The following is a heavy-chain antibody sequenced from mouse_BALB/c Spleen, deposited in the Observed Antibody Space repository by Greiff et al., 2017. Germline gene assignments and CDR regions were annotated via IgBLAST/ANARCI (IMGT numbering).Heavy chain of an antibody. V-gene: IGHV5-4*02. Sequence: EVQVVESGGGLVKPGGSLKLSCAASGFTFSDYYMYWVRQTPEKRLEWVATISDGGSYTYYPDSVKGRFTISRDNAKNNLYLQMSRLKSEDTAMYYCARGDYYGSSRVFYWDFDVWGAGTTVTVSS. CDR3: ARGDYYGSSRVFYWDFDV. J-gene: IGHJ1*01. CDR1: GFTFSDYY. D-gene: IGHD1-1*01. CDR2: ISDGGSYT.